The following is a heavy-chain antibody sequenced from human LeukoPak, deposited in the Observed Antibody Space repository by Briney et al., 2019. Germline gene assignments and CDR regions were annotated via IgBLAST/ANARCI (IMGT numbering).Heavy chain of an antibody. CDR1: GGSISSSSYY. V-gene: IGHV4-61*02. Sequence: SETLSLTCTVSGGSISSSSYYWSWIRQPAGKGLEWIGRIYASGSTNYNPSLKSRVTMSVDTSKNQFSLKLSSVTAADTAVYYCARGRYYYGSGNPFDPWGQGTLVTVSS. CDR3: ARGRYYYGSGNPFDP. CDR2: IYASGST. J-gene: IGHJ5*02. D-gene: IGHD3-10*01.